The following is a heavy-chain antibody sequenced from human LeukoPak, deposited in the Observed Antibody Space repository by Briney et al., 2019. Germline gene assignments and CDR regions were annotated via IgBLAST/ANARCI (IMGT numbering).Heavy chain of an antibody. CDR2: IYSGGST. CDR1: GFSVSSNY. D-gene: IGHD1-26*01. J-gene: IGHJ2*01. Sequence: GGAPRISCGAPGFSVSSNYMSWVRQAPGKGLEWVSVIYSGGSTYYADSVKGRFTISRDNSKNTLYLQMNSLRAEDTAVYYCARKSYYSWYFDLWGRGTLVTVSS. CDR3: ARKSYYSWYFDL. V-gene: IGHV3-66*01.